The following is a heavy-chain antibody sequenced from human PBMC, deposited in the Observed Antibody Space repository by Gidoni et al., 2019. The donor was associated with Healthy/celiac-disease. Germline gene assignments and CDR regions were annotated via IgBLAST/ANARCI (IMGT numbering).Heavy chain of an antibody. Sequence: QVPLVESGGGLFQPGWSLRLPCAASGVASSSYGMHWVRPAPGKGLEWGAVITYDGSNKYYADSVKGRFIITRDNSKNTLYLQMNSLRAEETAVYYCAEGQPITMVRGGYFDYWGQGTLVTVSS. V-gene: IGHV3-30*18. D-gene: IGHD3-10*01. CDR3: AEGQPITMVRGGYFDY. CDR1: GVASSSYG. J-gene: IGHJ4*02. CDR2: ITYDGSNK.